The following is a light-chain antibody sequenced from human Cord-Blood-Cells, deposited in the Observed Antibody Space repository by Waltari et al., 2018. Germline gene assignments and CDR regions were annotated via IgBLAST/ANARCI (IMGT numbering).Light chain of an antibody. CDR2: DVS. CDR1: SSDVGGYNY. Sequence: QSALPQPRPVSGSPGQPVTISCTGTSSDVGGYNYVSWYQQHPGKAPKLMIYDVSKRPSGVPDRFSGSKSGNTASLTISGLQAEDEADYYCCSYAGSYTWVFGGGTKLTVL. V-gene: IGLV2-11*01. J-gene: IGLJ3*02. CDR3: CSYAGSYTWV.